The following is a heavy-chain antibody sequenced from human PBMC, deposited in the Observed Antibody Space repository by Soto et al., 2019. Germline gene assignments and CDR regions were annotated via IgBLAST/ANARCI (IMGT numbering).Heavy chain of an antibody. J-gene: IGHJ6*02. Sequence: GGSLRLSCAASGFTFCSYGMHWVRQAPGKGLEWVAVISYDGSNKYYADSVKGRFTISRDNSKNTLYLQMNSLRAEDTAVYYCAKDFHQATARYYYYGMDVWGQGTTVTVS. CDR2: ISYDGSNK. CDR3: AKDFHQATARYYYYGMDV. V-gene: IGHV3-30*18. D-gene: IGHD1-26*01. CDR1: GFTFCSYG.